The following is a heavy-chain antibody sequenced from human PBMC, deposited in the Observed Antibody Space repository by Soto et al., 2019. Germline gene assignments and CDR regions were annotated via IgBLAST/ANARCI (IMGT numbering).Heavy chain of an antibody. Sequence: SETLSLTCTVSGGSVSSGSYYWSWIRQPPGKGLEWIGYIYYSGSTNYNPSLKSRVTISVDTSKNQFSLKLSSVTAADTAVYYCARVNRLRSLEWLPTGFDYWGQGTLVTVSS. D-gene: IGHD3-3*01. CDR2: IYYSGST. CDR1: GGSVSSGSYY. CDR3: ARVNRLRSLEWLPTGFDY. J-gene: IGHJ4*02. V-gene: IGHV4-61*01.